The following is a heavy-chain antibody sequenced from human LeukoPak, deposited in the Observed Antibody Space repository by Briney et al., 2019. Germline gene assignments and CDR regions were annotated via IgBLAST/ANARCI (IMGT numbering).Heavy chain of an antibody. CDR1: GFTFGDYA. D-gene: IGHD3-22*01. CDR2: IRSKAYGGTT. Sequence: GGSLRLSCTASGFTFGDYAMSWSRQAPGKGLEWVGFIRSKAYGGTTEYAASVKGRFTISRDDSKSIAYLQMNSLKTEDTAVYYCTRGSSYYYDSSGHLSYWGQGTLVTVSS. V-gene: IGHV3-49*03. CDR3: TRGSSYYYDSSGHLSY. J-gene: IGHJ4*02.